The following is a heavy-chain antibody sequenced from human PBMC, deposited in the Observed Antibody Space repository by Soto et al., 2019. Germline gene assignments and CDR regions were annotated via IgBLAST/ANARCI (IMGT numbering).Heavy chain of an antibody. J-gene: IGHJ4*02. Sequence: GESLKISCKGSGYSFTSYWIGWVRQMPGKGLDWMGIIYPGDSDTRYSPSFQGQVTISADKSISTAFLQWSRLKASDTAIFYCARTYYYDSSDYYPFDFWGQGTLVTVSS. V-gene: IGHV5-51*01. CDR1: GYSFTSYW. D-gene: IGHD3-22*01. CDR3: ARTYYYDSSDYYPFDF. CDR2: IYPGDSDT.